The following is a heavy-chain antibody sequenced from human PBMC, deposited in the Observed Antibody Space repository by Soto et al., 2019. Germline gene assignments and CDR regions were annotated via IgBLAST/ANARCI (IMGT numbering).Heavy chain of an antibody. Sequence: SETLSLTCTVSGGSISSSSDYWGWIRQPPGKGLEWIGSIYYSGSTYYNPSLKSRVTISVDTSKNQFSLKLSSVTAADTAVYYCVRAVLRYFDWLLSYFDYWGQGTLVPVSS. CDR2: IYYSGST. V-gene: IGHV4-39*01. CDR3: VRAVLRYFDWLLSYFDY. J-gene: IGHJ4*02. D-gene: IGHD3-9*01. CDR1: GGSISSSSDY.